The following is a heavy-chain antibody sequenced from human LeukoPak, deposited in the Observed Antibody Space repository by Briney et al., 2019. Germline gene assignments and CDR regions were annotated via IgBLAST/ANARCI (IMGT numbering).Heavy chain of an antibody. J-gene: IGHJ6*03. CDR1: GGSISSSSYY. Sequence: KPSETLSLTCSVSGGSISSSSYYWGWIRQPPGKGLEWIGSIYHSGSTYYNPSLKSRVTISVDTSKNQFSLKLSSVTAADTAVYYCARVRIALLDTAAGTFATRFPYYYYMDVWGKGTTVTVSS. CDR3: ARVRIALLDTAAGTFATRFPYYYYMDV. V-gene: IGHV4-39*07. D-gene: IGHD6-13*01. CDR2: IYHSGST.